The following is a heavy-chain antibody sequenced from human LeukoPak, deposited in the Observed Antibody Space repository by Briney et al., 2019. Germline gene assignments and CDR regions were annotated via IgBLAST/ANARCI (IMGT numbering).Heavy chain of an antibody. CDR1: GFTFSSYE. J-gene: IGHJ4*02. CDR3: AREQYYYDSSGYSY. D-gene: IGHD3-22*01. Sequence: GGSLRLSCAASGFTFSSYEMNWVRQAPGKGLEWVSVIYSGGSTYYADSVKGRFTISRDNSKNTLYLQMNSLRAEDTAVYYCAREQYYYDSSGYSYWGQGTLVTVSS. V-gene: IGHV3-66*02. CDR2: IYSGGST.